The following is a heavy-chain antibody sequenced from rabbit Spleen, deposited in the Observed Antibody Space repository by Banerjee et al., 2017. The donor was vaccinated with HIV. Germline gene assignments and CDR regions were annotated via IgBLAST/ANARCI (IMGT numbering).Heavy chain of an antibody. J-gene: IGHJ6*01. Sequence: QSLEESGGDLVKPGASLTLTCIASGVSFSGDSYMCCVRQAPGKGLEWIACIDTGSSGFTHFASWAKGRFTISKTSSTTVTLQMTSLTAADTATYFCARDTSSSFSSYGMDLWGQGTLVTVS. V-gene: IGHV1S40*01. D-gene: IGHD1-1*01. CDR1: GVSFSGDSY. CDR3: ARDTSSSFSSYGMDL. CDR2: IDTGSSGFT.